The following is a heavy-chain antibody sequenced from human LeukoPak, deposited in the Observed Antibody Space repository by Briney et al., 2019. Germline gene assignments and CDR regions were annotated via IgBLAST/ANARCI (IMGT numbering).Heavy chain of an antibody. J-gene: IGHJ4*02. D-gene: IGHD1-26*01. CDR3: AREGSGSYGHY. Sequence: SETLSLTCAVYSRSFSGYYCSWIRQPPGNGLEWIGEINHGGSTNYNPSLKSRVTISVDTSKNQFSLKLSSVTAADTAVYYCAREGSGSYGHYWGQGTLVTVSS. CDR2: INHGGST. V-gene: IGHV4-34*01. CDR1: SRSFSGYY.